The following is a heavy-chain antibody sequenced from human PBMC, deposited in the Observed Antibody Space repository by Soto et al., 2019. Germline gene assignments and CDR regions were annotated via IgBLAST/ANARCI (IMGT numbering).Heavy chain of an antibody. Sequence: PSETLSLTCAVSGYSISSSNWWGWIRQPPGKGLEWIGYIYYSGSTYYNPSLKSRVTMSVDTSKNQFSLKLSSVTAVDTAVYYCARTKHHDYSNRYYFDYWGQGTLVTVSS. CDR3: ARTKHHDYSNRYYFDY. CDR2: IYYSGST. V-gene: IGHV4-28*01. CDR1: GYSISSSNW. D-gene: IGHD4-4*01. J-gene: IGHJ4*02.